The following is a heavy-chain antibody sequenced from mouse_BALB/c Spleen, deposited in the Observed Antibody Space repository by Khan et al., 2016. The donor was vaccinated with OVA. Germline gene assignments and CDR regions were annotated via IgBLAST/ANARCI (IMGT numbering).Heavy chain of an antibody. CDR3: ARWDWYVAV. CDR1: GFNIKDTY. CDR2: IDPANGNT. Sequence: VQLQQSGAELVKPGASVKLSCTASGFNIKDTYMHWVKQRPEQGLEWIGRIDPANGNTKYDPKFQGKATITADTSSNTAYLQLSSLTSEDTAVYYGARWDWYVAVWGAGATVPVSS. J-gene: IGHJ1*01. V-gene: IGHV14-3*02.